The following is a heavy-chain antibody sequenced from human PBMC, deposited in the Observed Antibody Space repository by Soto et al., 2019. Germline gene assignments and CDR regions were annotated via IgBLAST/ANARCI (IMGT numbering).Heavy chain of an antibody. Sequence: ASVNVSCKASGYTFTGYYMHWVRQAPGQGLEWMGWINPNSGGTNYAQKFQGWVTMTRDTSISTAYMELSRLRSDDTAVYYCVRDGNYFGSGSYVAFDIWGQGTMVTVSS. CDR3: VRDGNYFGSGSYVAFDI. CDR2: INPNSGGT. V-gene: IGHV1-2*04. D-gene: IGHD3-10*01. CDR1: GYTFTGYY. J-gene: IGHJ3*02.